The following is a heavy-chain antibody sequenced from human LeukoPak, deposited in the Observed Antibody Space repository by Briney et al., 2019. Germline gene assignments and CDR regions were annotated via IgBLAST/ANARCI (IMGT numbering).Heavy chain of an antibody. Sequence: PGGSLRLSCAASGFTFSSYSMNWVRQAPGKGLEWVSYISSSSSTIYYADSVKGRFTISRDNAKNTLYLQMNSLRAEDTAVYYCTRPIVPWGYYYMDVWGKGTTVTVSS. CDR1: GFTFSSYS. CDR2: ISSSSSTI. V-gene: IGHV3-48*04. CDR3: TRPIVPWGYYYMDV. D-gene: IGHD2-8*01. J-gene: IGHJ6*03.